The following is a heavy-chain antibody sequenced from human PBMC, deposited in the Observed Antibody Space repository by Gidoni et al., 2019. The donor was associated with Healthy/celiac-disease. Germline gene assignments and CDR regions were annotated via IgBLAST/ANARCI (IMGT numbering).Heavy chain of an antibody. CDR2: INAGNGNT. Sequence: QVQLVQSGAEVKKPGASVKVSCKASGYTFTSYAMHWVRQAPGQRLEWMGWINAGNGNTKYSQKFQGRVTITRDTSASTAYMELSSLRSEDTAVYYCAREGQLAPVTTGGVSNRYYYYYYMDVWGKGTTVTVSS. V-gene: IGHV1-3*01. J-gene: IGHJ6*03. CDR1: GYTFTSYA. CDR3: AREGQLAPVTTGGVSNRYYYYYYMDV. D-gene: IGHD4-4*01.